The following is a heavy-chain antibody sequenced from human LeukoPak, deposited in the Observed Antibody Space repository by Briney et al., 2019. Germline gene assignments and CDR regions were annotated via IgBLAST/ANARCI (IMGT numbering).Heavy chain of an antibody. CDR2: ISWNSGAT. V-gene: IGHV3-9*01. CDR1: GFSFDDYA. J-gene: IGHJ3*02. CDR3: AKDRGWNNAINVFDI. Sequence: PGRSLRLPCAASGFSFDDYAMHWVRQAPGKGLEWVSGISWNSGATGYVDSVKGRFTISRDSAKNSLYLQMNSLRAEDTALYYCAKDRGWNNAINVFDIWGQGTTVTVSS. D-gene: IGHD1/OR15-1a*01.